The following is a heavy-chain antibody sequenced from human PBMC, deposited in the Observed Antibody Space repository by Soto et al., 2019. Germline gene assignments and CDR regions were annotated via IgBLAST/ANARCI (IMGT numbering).Heavy chain of an antibody. CDR1: GVTFSDYY. CDR3: ARVPNCSSTSCYLTFDY. Sequence: QVQLVESGGGLVKPGGSLRLSCAASGVTFSDYYMSWIRQAPGKGLEWVSYISSSGSTIYYADSVKGRFTISRDNAKNSLYLQMNSLRAEDTAVYYCARVPNCSSTSCYLTFDYWGQGTLVTVSS. D-gene: IGHD2-2*01. J-gene: IGHJ4*02. CDR2: ISSSGSTI. V-gene: IGHV3-11*01.